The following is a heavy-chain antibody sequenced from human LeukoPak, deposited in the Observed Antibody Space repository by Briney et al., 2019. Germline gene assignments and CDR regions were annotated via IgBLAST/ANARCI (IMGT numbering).Heavy chain of an antibody. CDR2: INGNSVET. D-gene: IGHD1-1*01. V-gene: IGHV3-23*01. CDR3: AKDSFSQNGIFDALDI. J-gene: IGHJ3*02. Sequence: GALRLSCVASGFPFSSYAMSWVRQAPGKGLEWVLGINGNSVETYYADSVRGRFTISRDDSKNTLFLQMNSLRAEDTAIYYCAKDSFSQNGIFDALDIWGQGTMVTVYS. CDR1: GFPFSSYA.